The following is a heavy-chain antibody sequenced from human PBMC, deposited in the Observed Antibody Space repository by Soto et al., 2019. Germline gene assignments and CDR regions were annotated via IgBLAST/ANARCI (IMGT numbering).Heavy chain of an antibody. V-gene: IGHV3-30*18. CDR2: ISYDGSNK. CDR1: GFTFSSYG. J-gene: IGHJ4*02. Sequence: QVQLVESGGGVVQPGRSLRLSCAASGFTFSSYGMHWVRQAPGTGLEWVAVISYDGSNKYYADSVKGRFTISRDNSKNTLYLQMNSLRAEDTAVYYCAKQDYWGQGTLVTVSS. CDR3: AKQDY.